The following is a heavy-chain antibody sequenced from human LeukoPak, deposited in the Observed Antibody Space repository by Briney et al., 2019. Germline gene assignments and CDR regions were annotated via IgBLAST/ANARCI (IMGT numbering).Heavy chain of an antibody. J-gene: IGHJ4*02. V-gene: IGHV4-59*12. Sequence: PSETLSLTCTVSGGSISSNYWSWIRQPPGRGLEWIGYIYNSGTTNYNPSLKSRVTISVDTSKNQFSLKLSSVTAADTAVYYCARDGTKRYYYDSSGYGYWGQGTLVTVSS. CDR2: IYNSGTT. CDR3: ARDGTKRYYYDSSGYGY. D-gene: IGHD3-22*01. CDR1: GGSISSNY.